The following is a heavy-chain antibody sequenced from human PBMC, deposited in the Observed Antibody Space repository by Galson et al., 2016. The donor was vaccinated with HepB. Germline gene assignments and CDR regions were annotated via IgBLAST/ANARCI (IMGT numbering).Heavy chain of an antibody. CDR1: GFTFSTYW. D-gene: IGHD3-10*01. CDR2: ITSSGNNR. J-gene: IGHJ6*02. Sequence: SLRLSCAGSGFTFSTYWMSWVRQAPGKGLEWVSTITSSGNNRYYADSVKGRFTVSRDNSKNTLYLHMNSLRAEDTAMYYCAVPSGVYYYYDKDVWGQGTTVTVSS. CDR3: AVPSGVYYYYDKDV. V-gene: IGHV3-23*01.